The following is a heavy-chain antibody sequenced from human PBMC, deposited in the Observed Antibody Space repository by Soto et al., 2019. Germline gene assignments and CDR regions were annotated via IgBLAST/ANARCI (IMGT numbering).Heavy chain of an antibody. CDR3: ARAPGTAVVTGYSDYGMDV. V-gene: IGHV1-18*01. J-gene: IGHJ6*02. Sequence: AASVKVSCKASGYTFTRYGISWVRQAPGQGLEWMGWISAYNGKTNYAQKVQGRVTMTTDTSTDTAYMELRSLRSDDTAVYYCARAPGTAVVTGYSDYGMDVWGQGTTVTVSS. CDR1: GYTFTRYG. D-gene: IGHD5-18*01. CDR2: ISAYNGKT.